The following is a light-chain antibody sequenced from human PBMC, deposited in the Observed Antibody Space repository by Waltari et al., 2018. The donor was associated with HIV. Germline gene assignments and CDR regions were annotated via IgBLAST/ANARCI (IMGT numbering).Light chain of an antibody. CDR1: GSNTRSQY. V-gene: IGLV1-44*01. CDR3: AAWDDTLKVYV. J-gene: IGLJ1*01. CDR2: NDD. Sequence: QPVLAQPPSVSEAPGQRGTISLSANGSNTRSQYVNWYQQLPVTAPRLLIYNDDQRPSGVPARFSGSKAGTTASLAISGLQSEDEADYYCAAWDDTLKVYVFGTGTKVTVL.